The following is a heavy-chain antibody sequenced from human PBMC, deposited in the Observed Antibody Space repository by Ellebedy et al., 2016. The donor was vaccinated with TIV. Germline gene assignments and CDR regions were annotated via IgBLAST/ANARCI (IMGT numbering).Heavy chain of an antibody. CDR3: ATREWQDPMDV. Sequence: ASVKVSCXASGHSFTSYGIHWVRQAPGQSFEWMGWINTGNDNTKYSQKLQGRVTITRDYMELSGLISEDTAVYYCATREWQDPMDVWGQGTTVTASS. J-gene: IGHJ6*02. D-gene: IGHD3-3*01. CDR2: INTGNDNT. V-gene: IGHV1-3*04. CDR1: GHSFTSYG.